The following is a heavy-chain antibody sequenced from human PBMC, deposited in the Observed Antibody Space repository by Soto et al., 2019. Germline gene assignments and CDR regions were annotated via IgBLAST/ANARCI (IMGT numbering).Heavy chain of an antibody. V-gene: IGHV3-74*01. CDR1: GFPLSNYW. D-gene: IGHD3-10*01. CDR2: IGSSGGGT. CDR3: TRVVDGSAGEFDY. Sequence: EVQLVESGGGLVQPGGSLRLSCAASGFPLSNYWMHWVRQAPGEGLVWVSRIGSSGGGTTYADSVKSRFTISRDNAKNTLYLQMNSLRAEDTAVYFCTRVVDGSAGEFDYWGQGTLVTVSS. J-gene: IGHJ4*02.